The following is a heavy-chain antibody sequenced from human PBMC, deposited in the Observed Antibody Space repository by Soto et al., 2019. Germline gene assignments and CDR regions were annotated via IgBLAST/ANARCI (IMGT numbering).Heavy chain of an antibody. CDR2: ISAYDGQT. CDR3: ARVWYYDSSGYYAFDY. J-gene: IGHJ4*02. CDR1: GDGFSNYG. D-gene: IGHD3-22*01. Sequence: QVQLVQSGAEVKKPGASVRVSCKASGDGFSNYGSSWVRQAPGQGLEGRGGISAYDGQTNYTKKFQGRVTMTTDTSSSTAYMELRSLRSDDTAVYYCARVWYYDSSGYYAFDYWGLGTLVTVSS. V-gene: IGHV1-18*01.